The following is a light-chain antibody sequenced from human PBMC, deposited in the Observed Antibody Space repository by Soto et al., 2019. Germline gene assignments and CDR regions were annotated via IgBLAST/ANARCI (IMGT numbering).Light chain of an antibody. Sequence: DIQMTQSPSSLSASVGDRVTITCRASQSISSYLNWDQQKPGKAPKLLIYAASSLQSGVPSRFSGSGSGTDFTLTISSLQPEDCATYYCQQSYSTPWTFGQGTKVEIK. J-gene: IGKJ1*01. CDR3: QQSYSTPWT. CDR2: AAS. CDR1: QSISSY. V-gene: IGKV1-39*01.